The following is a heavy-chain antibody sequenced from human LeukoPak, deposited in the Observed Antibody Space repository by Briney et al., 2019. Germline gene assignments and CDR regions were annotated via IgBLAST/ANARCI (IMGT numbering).Heavy chain of an antibody. CDR3: ARHEWQQLVKFDY. CDR2: IYYSGST. Sequence: SETLSLTCTVSGGSISSDNHYWGWIRQSPGKGLEWIGSIYYSGSTYYNPSLKGRVTISVDTSKNQFSLKVSSVTAADTAVYYCARHEWQQLVKFDYWGQGALVTVSS. CDR1: GGSISSDNHY. V-gene: IGHV4-39*01. J-gene: IGHJ4*02. D-gene: IGHD6-13*01.